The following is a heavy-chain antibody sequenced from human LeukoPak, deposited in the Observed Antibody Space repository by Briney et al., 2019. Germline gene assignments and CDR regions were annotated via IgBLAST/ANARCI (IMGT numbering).Heavy chain of an antibody. CDR2: INHSGST. CDR3: ARRVAARRGFDY. J-gene: IGHJ4*02. Sequence: PSETLSLTCAVSGGSFSGYYWSWIRQPPGKGLEWIGEINHSGSTNYNPSLKSRVTISVDTSKNQFSLKLSSVTAADTAVYYCARRVAARRGFDYWGQGTLVTVSS. CDR1: GGSFSGYY. V-gene: IGHV4-34*01. D-gene: IGHD6-6*01.